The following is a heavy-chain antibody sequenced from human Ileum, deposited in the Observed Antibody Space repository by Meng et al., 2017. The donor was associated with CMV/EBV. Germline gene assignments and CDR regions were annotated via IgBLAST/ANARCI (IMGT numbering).Heavy chain of an antibody. V-gene: IGHV3-49*04. J-gene: IGHJ4*02. Sequence: GESLKISCTASGFTFGDYAMRWVRQAPGKGLEWVGFIRSKAYGGTTEYAASVKGRFTIPSDDSKSIAYLQMNSPKAEDTAVYYCTRAKGSVVAGSDYWGQGTLVTVSS. CDR1: GFTFGDYA. CDR3: TRAKGSVVAGSDY. CDR2: IRSKAYGGTT. D-gene: IGHD6-19*01.